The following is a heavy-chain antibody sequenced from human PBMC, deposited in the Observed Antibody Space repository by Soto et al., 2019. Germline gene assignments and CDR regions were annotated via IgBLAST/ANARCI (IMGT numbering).Heavy chain of an antibody. CDR3: ALQTPDQYSYGVNWFGP. CDR1: GGTFSSYA. Sequence: SVKVSCKASGGTFSSYAISWVRQAPGQGLEWMGGIIPIFGTANYAQKFQGRVTITADESTSTAYMELSSLRSEDTAVYYCALQTPDQYSYGVNWFGPWGQGNLVPVPS. CDR2: IIPIFGTA. D-gene: IGHD5-18*01. J-gene: IGHJ5*02. V-gene: IGHV1-69*13.